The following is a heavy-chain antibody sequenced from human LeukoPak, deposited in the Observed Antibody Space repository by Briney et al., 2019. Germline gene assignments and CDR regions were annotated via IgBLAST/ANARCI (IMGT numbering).Heavy chain of an antibody. CDR1: GFTFSSYA. CDR2: ISYDGSNK. V-gene: IGHV3-30-3*01. D-gene: IGHD4-23*01. J-gene: IGHJ4*02. CDR3: ARDPHDYGGNTFDY. Sequence: PGRSLRLSCAASGFTFSSYAMHWVRQAPGKGLEWVAVISYDGSNKYYADSVKGRFTISRDNSKNTLYLQMNSLRAEDTAVYYCARDPHDYGGNTFDYWGQGTLVTVSS.